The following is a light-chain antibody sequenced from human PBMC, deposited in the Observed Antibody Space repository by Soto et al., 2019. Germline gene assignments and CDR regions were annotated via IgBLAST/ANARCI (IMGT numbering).Light chain of an antibody. CDR1: QSISSSY. J-gene: IGKJ5*01. CDR3: QQYGSSIT. V-gene: IGKV3-20*01. Sequence: EIVLTQSPGTLSLSPGERATLSCSASQSISSSYLAWYQQKPGQPPRLLLFGASSRATGIPDRFSASGSGTDFTLTISRLEPEDFAVYYCQQYGSSITFGQGTRLEIK. CDR2: GAS.